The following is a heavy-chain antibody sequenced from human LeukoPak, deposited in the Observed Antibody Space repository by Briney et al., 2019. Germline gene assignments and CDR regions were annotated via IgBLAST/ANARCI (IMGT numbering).Heavy chain of an antibody. D-gene: IGHD5-12*01. V-gene: IGHV3-30*04. Sequence: GGSLRLSCAASGFTFSSYAMHWVRQAPGKGLGWVAVISYDGSNKYYADSVKGRFTISRDNSKNTLYLQMNSLRAEDTAVYYCARDPAYSGYDYYYYYYMDVWGKGTTVTVSS. J-gene: IGHJ6*03. CDR3: ARDPAYSGYDYYYYYYMDV. CDR2: ISYDGSNK. CDR1: GFTFSSYA.